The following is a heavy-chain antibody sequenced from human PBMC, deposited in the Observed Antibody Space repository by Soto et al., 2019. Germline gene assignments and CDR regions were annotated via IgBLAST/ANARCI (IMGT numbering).Heavy chain of an antibody. CDR2: IHYRGDT. D-gene: IGHD3-9*01. Sequence: QVQLQGSGPGLVRPSETLSLTCTVSGASISTNHHNWAWVRQPPGKGLEWMGNIHYRGDTYFNPSLVNRLSMSLDTSKNQFPLKLTSVAPADTAVYYRARPPTGYPNWFDPRGQGTLVTVSS. V-gene: IGHV4-39*01. CDR3: ARPPTGYPNWFDP. J-gene: IGHJ5*02. CDR1: GASISTNHHN.